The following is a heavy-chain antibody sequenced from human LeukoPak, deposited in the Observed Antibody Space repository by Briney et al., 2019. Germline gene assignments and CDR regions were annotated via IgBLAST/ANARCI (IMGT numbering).Heavy chain of an antibody. J-gene: IGHJ3*02. CDR3: ARDIRARFDAFDI. CDR2: IYSNGST. V-gene: IGHV4-4*08. CDR1: GVSISGFH. D-gene: IGHD2-2*02. Sequence: PSETLSLTCTVSGVSISGFHWSWIRRPPGKGLEWIGYIYSNGSTSYNPSLKSRVTISVDTSKNQFSLKLNSVTAADPAVYYCARDIRARFDAFDIWGQGTMVTVSS.